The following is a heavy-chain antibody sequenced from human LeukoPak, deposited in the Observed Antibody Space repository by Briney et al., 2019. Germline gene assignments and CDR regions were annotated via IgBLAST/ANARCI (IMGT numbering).Heavy chain of an antibody. J-gene: IGHJ4*02. D-gene: IGHD2-15*01. CDR3: ARAPLGYWSGGSCYEFDY. Sequence: ASVKVSCKASGYTFTGYYMHWVRQAPGQGLEWMGRINPNSGGTNYAQKFQGRVTMTRDTSISTAYMELSRLRSDDTAVYYCARAPLGYWSGGSCYEFDYWGQGTLVTVSS. V-gene: IGHV1-2*06. CDR1: GYTFTGYY. CDR2: INPNSGGT.